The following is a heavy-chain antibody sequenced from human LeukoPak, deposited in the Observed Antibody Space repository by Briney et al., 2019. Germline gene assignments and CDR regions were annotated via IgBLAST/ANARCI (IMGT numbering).Heavy chain of an antibody. CDR3: ARGDRPAHDFWSGIAYYMDV. D-gene: IGHD3-3*01. CDR1: GFTFSSYS. V-gene: IGHV3-48*01. Sequence: GGSLRLSCAASGFTFSSYSMNWVRQAPGKGLEWVSYISSSSSIIYYADSVKGRFTISRDNAKNSLYLQMNSLRAEDTAVYYCARGDRPAHDFWSGIAYYMDVWGKGTTVTVSS. CDR2: ISSSSSII. J-gene: IGHJ6*03.